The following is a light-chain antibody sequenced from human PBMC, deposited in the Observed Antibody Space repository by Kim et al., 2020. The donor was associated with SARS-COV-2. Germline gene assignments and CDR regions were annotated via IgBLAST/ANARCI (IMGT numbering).Light chain of an antibody. CDR3: NSRDSSDHVV. CDR2: GKN. J-gene: IGLJ2*01. Sequence: SSELTQDPAVSVALGQTVRITCQGDSLRSYYASWYQQKPGQAPVLVIYGKNNRPSGIPDRFSGSSSGNTASLTITGAQAEDEADYYCNSRDSSDHVVFGGGTKLTVL. CDR1: SLRSYY. V-gene: IGLV3-19*01.